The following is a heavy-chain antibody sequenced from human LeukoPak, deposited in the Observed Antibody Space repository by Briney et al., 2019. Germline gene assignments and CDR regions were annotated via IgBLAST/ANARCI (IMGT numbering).Heavy chain of an antibody. V-gene: IGHV1-2*02. CDR2: INPNSGGT. D-gene: IGHD2-2*01. Sequence: ASVKVSCKASGYTFTSYAMNWVRQAPGQGLEWMGWINPNSGGTNYAQKFQGRVTMTRDTSISTAYMELSRLRSDDTAVYYCARDGAIGSTSFDLWGRGTLVTVSS. CDR3: ARDGAIGSTSFDL. J-gene: IGHJ2*01. CDR1: GYTFTSYA.